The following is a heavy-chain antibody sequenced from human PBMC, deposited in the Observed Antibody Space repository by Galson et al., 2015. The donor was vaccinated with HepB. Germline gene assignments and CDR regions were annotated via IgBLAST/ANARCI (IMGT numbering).Heavy chain of an antibody. CDR1: EFTFSNTW. D-gene: IGHD3-22*01. CDR3: TTMGPSNYYYDSSGDDY. Sequence: SLRLSCAASEFTFSNTWMSWVRQAPGKGLEWVGRIKSKTDGGTTDYAAPVKGRFTISRDDSKNTLYLQMNSLKTEDTAVYYCTTMGPSNYYYDSSGDDYWCQGTLLTVSS. J-gene: IGHJ4*02. CDR2: IKSKTDGGTT. V-gene: IGHV3-15*01.